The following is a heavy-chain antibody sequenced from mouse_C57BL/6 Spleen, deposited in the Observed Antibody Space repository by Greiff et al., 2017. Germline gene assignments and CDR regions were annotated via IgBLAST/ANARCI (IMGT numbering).Heavy chain of an antibody. CDR2: IYPGDGDT. V-gene: IGHV1-82*01. J-gene: IGHJ2*01. CDR1: GYAFSSSW. Sequence: VQLQQSGPELVKPGASVKISCKASGYAFSSSWMNWVQQRPGKSLEWIGRIYPGDGDTNYNGKFKGKATVTADNSCSTAYMQLSSLTSGDSAVYLSASHQDYYDSSMYYMDYWGQGTTLTVSS. CDR3: ASHQDYYDSSMYYMDY. D-gene: IGHD1-1*01.